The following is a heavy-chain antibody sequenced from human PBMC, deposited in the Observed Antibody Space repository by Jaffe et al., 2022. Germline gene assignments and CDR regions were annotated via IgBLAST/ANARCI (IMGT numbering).Heavy chain of an antibody. CDR1: GFTVSSNY. CDR2: IYSGGST. V-gene: IGHV3-53*02. Sequence: EVQLVETGGGLIQPGGSLRLSCAASGFTVSSNYMSWVRQAPGKGLEWVSVIYSGGSTYYADSVKGRFTISRDNSKNTLYLQMNSLRAEDTAVYYCAREAVEGYYVENDAFDIWGQGTMVTVSS. D-gene: IGHD3-10*02. J-gene: IGHJ3*02. CDR3: AREAVEGYYVENDAFDI.